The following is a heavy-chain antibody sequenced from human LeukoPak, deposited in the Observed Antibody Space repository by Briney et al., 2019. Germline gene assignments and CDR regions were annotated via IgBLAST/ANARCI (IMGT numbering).Heavy chain of an antibody. V-gene: IGHV3-9*01. D-gene: IGHD2-15*01. J-gene: IGHJ6*03. CDR3: ARGGSCSGATCYSPLYYYFYYMDV. CDR1: GFTFDDYA. Sequence: PGRSLRLSCAGSGFTFDDYAMHWVRQPPGKGLEWVAGISWNSGSIGHADSVKGRFTISRDNAKNSLYLQMNSLRAEDTGVYFCARGGSCSGATCYSPLYYYFYYMDVWGKGTTVTVSS. CDR2: ISWNSGSI.